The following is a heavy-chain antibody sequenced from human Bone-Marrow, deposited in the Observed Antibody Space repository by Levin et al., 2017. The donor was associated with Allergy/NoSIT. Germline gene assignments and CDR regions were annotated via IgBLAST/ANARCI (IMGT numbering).Heavy chain of an antibody. V-gene: IGHV4-4*02. Sequence: SETLSLTCAVSGGSISSSNWWSWVRQPPGKGLEWIGEIYHSGSTNYNPSLKSRVTISVDKSKNQFSLKLSSVTAADTAVYYCARDKVRGYHITSDAFDIWGQGTMVTVSS. CDR3: ARDKVRGYHITSDAFDI. J-gene: IGHJ3*02. CDR1: GGSISSSNW. CDR2: IYHSGST. D-gene: IGHD3-10*01.